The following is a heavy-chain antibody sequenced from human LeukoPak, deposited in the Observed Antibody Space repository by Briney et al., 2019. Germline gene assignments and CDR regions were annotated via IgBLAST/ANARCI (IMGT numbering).Heavy chain of an antibody. J-gene: IGHJ4*02. D-gene: IGHD5/OR15-5a*01. V-gene: IGHV5-51*01. CDR3: AIRVSVYDVCDY. CDR2: IYPGDSDT. Sequence: GGSLRLSCKGSGYSFANYWIVWVRQMPGKGLELMGGIYPGDSDTRYSPSFQGQVTISADKSISTAYLQWSSLKASDTAMYYCAIRVSVYDVCDYWGQGTLVTVSS. CDR1: GYSFANYW.